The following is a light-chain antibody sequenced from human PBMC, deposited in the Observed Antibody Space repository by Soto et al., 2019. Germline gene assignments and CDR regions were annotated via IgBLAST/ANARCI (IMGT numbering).Light chain of an antibody. V-gene: IGLV2-23*01. CDR2: EGT. CDR1: SSDVGNYDL. J-gene: IGLJ1*01. Sequence: SVRSQPSSERGSISEATAISYTGTSSDVGNYDLVSWYQQHPGKAPKLMIYEGTKRPSGVSNRFSGSKSGNTASLTISGLQAEDEADYYCCSSAGSGTYVFGTGTKVTVL. CDR3: CSSAGSGTYV.